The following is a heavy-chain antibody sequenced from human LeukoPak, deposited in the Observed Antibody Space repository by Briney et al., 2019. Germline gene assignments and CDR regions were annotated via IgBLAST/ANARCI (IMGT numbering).Heavy chain of an antibody. Sequence: PGGSLRLSCAASGFTVSSNYMSWVRQAPGKGLEWVSVIYSGGSTYYADSVKGRFTISRDNSQNTLYLQMNTLGAEDSAVYYCARDGPRAGRGVIFEDWGQGTLVTVSS. J-gene: IGHJ4*02. D-gene: IGHD3-10*01. V-gene: IGHV3-66*01. CDR1: GFTVSSNY. CDR2: IYSGGST. CDR3: ARDGPRAGRGVIFED.